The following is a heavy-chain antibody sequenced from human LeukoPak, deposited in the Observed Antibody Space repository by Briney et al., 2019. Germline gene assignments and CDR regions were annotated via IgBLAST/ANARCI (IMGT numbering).Heavy chain of an antibody. J-gene: IGHJ6*03. CDR1: GFTFSSYS. CDR2: ISSSSSYI. D-gene: IGHD6-13*01. V-gene: IGHV3-21*01. CDR3: AREGSSSWYYYYYYMDV. Sequence: GGSLRLSCAASGFTFSSYSMNWVRQAPGKGLEWVSSISSSSSYIYYADSVKGRITISRDNAKNSLYLQMNSLRAEDTAVYYCAREGSSSWYYYYYYMDVWGKGTTVTVSS.